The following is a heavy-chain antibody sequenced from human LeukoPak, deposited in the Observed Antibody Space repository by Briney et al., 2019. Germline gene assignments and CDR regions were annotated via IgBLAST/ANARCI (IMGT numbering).Heavy chain of an antibody. CDR1: DASMSGYY. J-gene: IGHJ4*02. V-gene: IGHV4-4*07. CDR3: ARDGAYYEFDH. Sequence: PSETLSLTCTVSDASMSGYYWSWIRQPAGKGLEWIGRIHTTGSTSYNPSLKNRVTMSVDKSKKHFSLRLSSVTAADTAMYYCARDGAYYEFDHWGQGTLVTVSS. CDR2: IHTTGST. D-gene: IGHD3-22*01.